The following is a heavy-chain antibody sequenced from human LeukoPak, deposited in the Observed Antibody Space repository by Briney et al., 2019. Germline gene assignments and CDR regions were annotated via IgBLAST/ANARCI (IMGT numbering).Heavy chain of an antibody. V-gene: IGHV1-2*06. CDR1: GYTFTDYA. CDR3: TRDLTISGPIGY. D-gene: IGHD3-9*01. Sequence: ASVKVSCKASGYTFTDYAIHWVRQAPGQGLEWVGRIDPHSGGTNYAQKFQGRVTLTRDASIGTAYMELSRLRSDDTALYYCTRDLTISGPIGYWGQETLVTVSS. CDR2: IDPHSGGT. J-gene: IGHJ4*02.